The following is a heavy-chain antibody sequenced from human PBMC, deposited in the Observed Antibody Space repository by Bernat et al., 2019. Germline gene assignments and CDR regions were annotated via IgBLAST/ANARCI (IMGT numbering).Heavy chain of an antibody. V-gene: IGHV4-59*01. CDR2: IYYSGST. CDR3: ARDPGYDILTGYDAFDI. J-gene: IGHJ3*02. D-gene: IGHD3-9*01. Sequence: QVQLQESGPGLVKPSETLSLTCTVSGGSISSYYWSWIRQPPGKGLEWIGYIYYSGSTNYNPSLKSRVTISVDTSKNQFSLKLSSVTAADTAVYYCARDPGYDILTGYDAFDIWGHGTMVTVSS. CDR1: GGSISSYY.